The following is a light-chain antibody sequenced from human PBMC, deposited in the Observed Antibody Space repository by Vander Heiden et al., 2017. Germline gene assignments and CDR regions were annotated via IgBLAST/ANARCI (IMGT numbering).Light chain of an antibody. CDR3: QQRHSAPYP. CDR1: QSIDSS. J-gene: IGKJ2*01. V-gene: IGKV1-39*01. CDR2: TAY. Sequence: DIQTAQSPSPVSAPIGDRVTITCRASQSIDSSLYWFQQKPGRAPKLLLYTAYCLQSGVPSRFSGSGSATAFSLTISSLQAEDVAAVFCQQRHSAPYPFGQGTKVEMK.